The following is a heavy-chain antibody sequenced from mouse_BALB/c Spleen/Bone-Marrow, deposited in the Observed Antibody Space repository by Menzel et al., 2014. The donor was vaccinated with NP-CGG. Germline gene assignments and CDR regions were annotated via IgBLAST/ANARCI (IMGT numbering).Heavy chain of an antibody. CDR1: GDSITSGY. V-gene: IGHV3-8*02. CDR3: ARWGGYGNYDAMDY. J-gene: IGHJ4*01. CDR2: ISYSGST. Sequence: EVQLVESGPSLVKPSQTLSLTCSVTGDSITSGYWNWIRKFPGNKLEYMGYISYSGSTYYNPSLKSRISITRDTSKNQYYLQLNSVTTEDTATYCCARWGGYGNYDAMDYWGQGTSVTVSS. D-gene: IGHD2-10*02.